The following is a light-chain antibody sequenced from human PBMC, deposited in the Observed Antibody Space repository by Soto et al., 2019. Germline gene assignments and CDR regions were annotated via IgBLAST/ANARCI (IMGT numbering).Light chain of an antibody. V-gene: IGKV3-20*01. CDR2: GAS. CDR1: QSISSSY. J-gene: IGKJ3*01. CDR3: QQYGSSRFT. Sequence: EIVLTQSPGTLSLSPRERATLSCRASQSISSSYLAWYQQKPGQAPRLLVYGASSRATGIPDRFSGSGSGTDFTLTISRLEPEDFAVYYCQQYGSSRFTFGPVTKVDIK.